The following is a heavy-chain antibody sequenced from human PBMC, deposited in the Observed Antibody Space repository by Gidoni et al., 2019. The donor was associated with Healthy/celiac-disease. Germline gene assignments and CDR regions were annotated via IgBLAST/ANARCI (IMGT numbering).Heavy chain of an antibody. J-gene: IGHJ2*01. D-gene: IGHD6-19*01. CDR2: ISSSSSYI. CDR3: ARDGLGQWLDTLGDFDL. V-gene: IGHV3-21*01. Sequence: EVQLVESGGGLVKPGGSLRLSCAASGFTFSSYSMNGVRQAPGKGLEWVSSISSSSSYIYYADSVKGRFTISRDNAKNSLYLQMNSLRAEDTAVYYCARDGLGQWLDTLGDFDLWGRGTLVTVSS. CDR1: GFTFSSYS.